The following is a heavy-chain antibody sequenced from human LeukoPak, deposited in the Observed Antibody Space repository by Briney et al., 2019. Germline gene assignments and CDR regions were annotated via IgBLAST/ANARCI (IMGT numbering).Heavy chain of an antibody. J-gene: IGHJ4*02. D-gene: IGHD4-17*01. CDR1: GFTFSSYS. V-gene: IGHV3-23*01. Sequence: GGSLRLSCAASGFTFSSYSMSWVRQAPGKGLEWVSIISDSGANTYYADSVKGRFTISRDNSKNTLYLQMSSLRAEDTAVFYCTRGLNGDSDYWGQGTLVTVSP. CDR2: ISDSGANT. CDR3: TRGLNGDSDY.